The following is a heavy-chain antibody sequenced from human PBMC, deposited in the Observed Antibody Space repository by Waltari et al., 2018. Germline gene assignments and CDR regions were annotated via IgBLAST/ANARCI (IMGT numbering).Heavy chain of an antibody. CDR2: INGDGNGT. Sequence: EVQLVESGGGLIQPGGSLRLSCADSGFTFNTYWVHLVSQVPGKGLVRVSRINGDGNGTMYADSVKGRFTISRDNAKNTFYLQMNSLRVEDTAVYYCARDGAGDIDLDNWGQGTLVTVSS. J-gene: IGHJ4*02. CDR1: GFTFNTYW. V-gene: IGHV3-74*03. CDR3: ARDGAGDIDLDN. D-gene: IGHD6-13*01.